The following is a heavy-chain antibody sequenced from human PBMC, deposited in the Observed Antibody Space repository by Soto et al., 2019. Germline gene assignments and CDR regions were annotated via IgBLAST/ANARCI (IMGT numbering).Heavy chain of an antibody. V-gene: IGHV6-1*01. CDR3: ASMYYYGSGGYSGMDV. D-gene: IGHD3-10*01. CDR2: TYYRSKWYN. CDR1: GDSVSSNSAA. Sequence: PSQTLSLTCVISGDSVSSNSAAWNWIRQSPSRGLEWLGRTYYRSKWYNDYAVSVKSRITINPDTSKNQFSLHLNSVTPEDTAVYYCASMYYYGSGGYSGMDVWGQGTTVTVSS. J-gene: IGHJ6*02.